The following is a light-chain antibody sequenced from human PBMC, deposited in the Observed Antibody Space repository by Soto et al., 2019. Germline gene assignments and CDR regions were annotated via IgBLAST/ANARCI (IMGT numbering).Light chain of an antibody. V-gene: IGLV2-14*01. J-gene: IGLJ3*02. CDR3: SSYRSGSVVL. CDR1: SSDVGGYNY. CDR2: GVS. Sequence: QSALTQPASVSGSPGQSITISCTGTSSDVGGYNYVSWYQQHPGKAPKLVIYGVSYRPSGVSGRFSGSKFQNTASLTISGLQPEDEADYYCSSYRSGSVVLFGGGTKVT.